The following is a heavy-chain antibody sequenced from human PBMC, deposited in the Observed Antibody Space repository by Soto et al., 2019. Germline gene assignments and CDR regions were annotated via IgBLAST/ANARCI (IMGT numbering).Heavy chain of an antibody. Sequence: EVQLVESGGGLVKPGGSLRLSCAASGFTFSSYSMNWVRQAPGKGLEWVSSISSSSSYIYYADSVKGRFTISRDNAKNSLYLQMNSLRAEDTAVCYCARDTSGYDLVYFDYWGQGTLVTVSS. CDR2: ISSSSSYI. V-gene: IGHV3-21*01. CDR3: ARDTSGYDLVYFDY. CDR1: GFTFSSYS. J-gene: IGHJ4*02. D-gene: IGHD5-12*01.